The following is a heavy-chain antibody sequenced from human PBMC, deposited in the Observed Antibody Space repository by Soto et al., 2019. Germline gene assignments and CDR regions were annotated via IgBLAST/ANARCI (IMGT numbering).Heavy chain of an antibody. D-gene: IGHD3-22*01. CDR3: ARGLSYYYDSSGYYPSLFAY. J-gene: IGHJ4*02. CDR1: GGSISSGDYY. Sequence: QVQLQESGPGLVKPSQTLSLTCTVSGGSISSGDYYWSWIRQPPGQGLEWIGYIYYSGSTYYNPSLKSRVTIAVDTSKNQFSLKLSSVTAADTAVYYCARGLSYYYDSSGYYPSLFAYWGQGTLVTVSS. CDR2: IYYSGST. V-gene: IGHV4-30-4*01.